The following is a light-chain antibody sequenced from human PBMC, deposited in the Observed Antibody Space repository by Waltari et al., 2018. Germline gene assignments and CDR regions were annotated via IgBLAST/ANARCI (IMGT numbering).Light chain of an antibody. V-gene: IGLV2-11*01. CDR2: DVT. J-gene: IGLJ3*02. Sequence: QSALTQPRSVSESPGQSVPISCPGTSSDVGGYNYVSWYQQHPGKAPKLMIYDVTKRPSGVPDRFSGSKSGNTASLTISGLQAEDEADYYCCSYAGTYTFWVFGGGTKLTVL. CDR1: SSDVGGYNY. CDR3: CSYAGTYTFWV.